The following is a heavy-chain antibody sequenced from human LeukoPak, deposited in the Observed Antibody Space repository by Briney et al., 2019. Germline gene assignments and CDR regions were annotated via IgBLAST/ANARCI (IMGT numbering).Heavy chain of an antibody. Sequence: SETLSLTCTVSGGSISSSSYYWGWIRQPPGKGLEWIGSIYYSGSTYYNPSLKSRVTISVDTSKNQFSLELSSVTAADTAVYYCARLTFGGGNYWGQGTLVTVSS. V-gene: IGHV4-39*01. CDR3: ARLTFGGGNY. D-gene: IGHD3-10*01. J-gene: IGHJ4*02. CDR2: IYYSGST. CDR1: GGSISSSSYY.